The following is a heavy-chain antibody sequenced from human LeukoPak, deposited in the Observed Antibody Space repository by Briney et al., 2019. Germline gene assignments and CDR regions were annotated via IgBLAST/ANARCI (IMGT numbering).Heavy chain of an antibody. D-gene: IGHD3-22*01. J-gene: IGHJ4*02. CDR3: ARDRHYYDSSGYPDY. V-gene: IGHV4-4*07. CDR2: IYTSGST. Sequence: SETLSLTCTVSGGSISSYYWSWIRQPAGKGLEWIGCIYTSGSTNYNPSLKSRVTMSVDTSKNQFSLKLSSVTAADTAVYYCARDRHYYDSSGYPDYWGQGTLVTVSS. CDR1: GGSISSYY.